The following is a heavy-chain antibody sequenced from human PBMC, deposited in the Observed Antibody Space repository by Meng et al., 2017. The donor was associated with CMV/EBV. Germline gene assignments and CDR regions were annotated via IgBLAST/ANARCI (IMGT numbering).Heavy chain of an antibody. J-gene: IGHJ6*02. Sequence: ASVKVSCKASGYTFTSYGISWMRQAPGQGLERMGWISAYNGNTNYAQKLQGRVTMTTDTSTSTAYMELRSLRSDDTAVYYCARARLGVEIGAHPSYYYYGMDVWGQGTTVTVSS. D-gene: IGHD5-24*01. CDR3: ARARLGVEIGAHPSYYYYGMDV. V-gene: IGHV1-18*01. CDR2: ISAYNGNT. CDR1: GYTFTSYG.